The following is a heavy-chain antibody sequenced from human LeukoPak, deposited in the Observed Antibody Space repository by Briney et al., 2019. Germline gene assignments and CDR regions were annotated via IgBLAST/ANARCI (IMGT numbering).Heavy chain of an antibody. CDR1: GYTFTSYD. V-gene: IGHV1-8*01. CDR2: MNPNSGNT. CDR3: ARAYYYGSRGAFDI. D-gene: IGHD3-22*01. J-gene: IGHJ3*02. Sequence: ASVTVSCKASGYTFTSYDINWVRQATGQGLEWMGWMNPNSGNTGYAQKFQGRVTITRNTSISTAYMELRSLRPEDTPVYHCARAYYYGSRGAFDIWAERTMV.